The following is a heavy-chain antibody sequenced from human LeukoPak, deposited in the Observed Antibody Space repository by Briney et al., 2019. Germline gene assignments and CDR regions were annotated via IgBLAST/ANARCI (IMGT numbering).Heavy chain of an antibody. J-gene: IGHJ4*02. CDR3: AKGTPFSSGWPVDY. V-gene: IGHV3-9*01. Sequence: VAESSRKSLKWVSGISWNSGSIGYADSVKGRFTISRDNAKNSLYLQMNSLRAEDTALYYCAKGTPFSSGWPVDYWGRGTLVTVSS. CDR2: ISWNSGSI. D-gene: IGHD6-19*01.